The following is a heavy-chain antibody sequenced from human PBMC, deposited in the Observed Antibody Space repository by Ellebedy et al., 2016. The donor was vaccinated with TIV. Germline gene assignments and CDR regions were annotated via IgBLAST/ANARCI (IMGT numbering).Heavy chain of an antibody. D-gene: IGHD6-13*01. CDR3: ARPAASDSSSWYDFDC. CDR2: ISSSGTYI. CDR1: GFTFSSFT. V-gene: IGHV3-21*01. J-gene: IGHJ4*02. Sequence: GESLKISCAASGFTFSSFTMNWVRQAPGKGLEWVSSISSSGTYIHNADSVKGRFTISRDNAKNSLYLQMNSLRVEDTAVYYCARPAASDSSSWYDFDCWGQGTLVTVSS.